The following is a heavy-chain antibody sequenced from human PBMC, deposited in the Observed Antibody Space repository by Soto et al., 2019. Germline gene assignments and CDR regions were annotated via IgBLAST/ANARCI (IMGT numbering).Heavy chain of an antibody. J-gene: IGHJ5*02. CDR1: GFTFSSYE. CDR2: ISSSGSTI. V-gene: IGHV3-48*03. D-gene: IGHD3-3*01. CDR3: ARAYYDFWSGYYPGNWFDP. Sequence: GGSLRLSCAASGFTFSSYEVNWVRQAPGRGLEWVSYISSSGSTIYYADSVKGRFTISRDNAKNSLYLQMNSLRAEDTAVYYCARAYYDFWSGYYPGNWFDPWGQGTLVTVSS.